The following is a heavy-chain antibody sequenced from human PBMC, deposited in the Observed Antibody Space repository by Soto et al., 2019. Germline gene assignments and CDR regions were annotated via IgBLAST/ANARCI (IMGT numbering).Heavy chain of an antibody. Sequence: QVQLVQSGAEVKKPAPSVKVYSKAPGYTFTSYAMHWVRQAPGQRLEWMGRINAGNGNTKYSQKFQGRVTITRDTSASTADMELSSRRSEDAAVYYCARDGAGSFDAFAIWGQGTMVAVSS. V-gene: IGHV1-3*01. CDR2: INAGNGNT. CDR1: GYTFTSYA. D-gene: IGHD3-10*01. CDR3: ARDGAGSFDAFAI. J-gene: IGHJ3*02.